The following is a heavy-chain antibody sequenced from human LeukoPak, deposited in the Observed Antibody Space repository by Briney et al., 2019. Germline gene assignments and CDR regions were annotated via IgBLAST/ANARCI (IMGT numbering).Heavy chain of an antibody. V-gene: IGHV3-73*01. CDR1: GFTFSGSA. CDR3: RASHGSGSSPDY. J-gene: IGHJ4*02. Sequence: AGGSLRLSCAASGFTFSGSAMHWVRQASGKGLEWVGRIRSKANSYATAYAASVKGRFTISRDDSRNTAYLQMNSLKTEDTAVYYCRASHGSGSSPDYWGQGTLVTVSS. D-gene: IGHD3-10*01. CDR2: IRSKANSYAT.